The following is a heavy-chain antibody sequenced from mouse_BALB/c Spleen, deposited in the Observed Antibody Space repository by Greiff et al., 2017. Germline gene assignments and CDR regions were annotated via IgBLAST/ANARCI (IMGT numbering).Heavy chain of an antibody. CDR3: ARSTMIKDYAMDY. CDR2: ISCYNGAT. Sequence: LVKTGASVKISCKASGYSFTGYYMHWVKQSHGKSLEWIGYISCYNGATSYNQKFKGKATFTVDTSSSTAYMQFNSLTSEDSAVYYCARSTMIKDYAMDYWGQGTSVTVSS. V-gene: IGHV1S34*01. J-gene: IGHJ4*01. CDR1: GYSFTGYY. D-gene: IGHD2-4*01.